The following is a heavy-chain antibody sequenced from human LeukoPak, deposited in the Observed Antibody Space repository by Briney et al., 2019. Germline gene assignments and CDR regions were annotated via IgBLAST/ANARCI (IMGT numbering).Heavy chain of an antibody. J-gene: IGHJ6*03. D-gene: IGHD2-2*02. V-gene: IGHV4-39*07. CDR2: IYYSGST. CDR1: GGSISSSSYY. Sequence: SSETLSLTCTVSGGSISSSSYYWGWIRQPPGKGLEWIGSIYYSGSTYYNPSLKSRVTISVDTSKNQFSLKLSSVTAADTAVYYCARIEGASRGEWDCSSTSCYKDYYYYYMDVWGKGTTVTVSS. CDR3: ARIEGASRGEWDCSSTSCYKDYYYYYMDV.